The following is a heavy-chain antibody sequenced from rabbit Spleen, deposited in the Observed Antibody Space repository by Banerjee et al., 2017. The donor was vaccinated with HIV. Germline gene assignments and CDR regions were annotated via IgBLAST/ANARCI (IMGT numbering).Heavy chain of an antibody. J-gene: IGHJ4*01. CDR1: GVSFSGSSY. CDR2: LEPIFGNT. V-gene: IGHV1S45*01. CDR3: VRDQAGDGDYGPYYLKL. Sequence: QEQLEESGGDLVKPGASLTLTCTASGVSFSGSSYMCWVRQAPGKGLEWIGYLEPIFGNTYYANWVNGRFTISSHNAQNTLYLQLSSLTAADTATYFCVRDQAGDGDYGPYYLKLWGPGTLVTVS. D-gene: IGHD2-1*01.